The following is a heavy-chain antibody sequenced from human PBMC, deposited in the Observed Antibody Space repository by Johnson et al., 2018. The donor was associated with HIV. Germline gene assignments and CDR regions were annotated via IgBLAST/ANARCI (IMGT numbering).Heavy chain of an antibody. CDR1: GFTFSSYS. Sequence: QVQLVESGGGVVQPGRSLRLSCAASGFTFSSYSVHWVRQAPGKGLEWVAVISFDGSNKYYADSVKGRFTISRDNSKNTLYLQMNSLRAEYTAVYYCARPRPVIAARAMPGSGAVDIWGQGTMVTVSS. V-gene: IGHV3-30*04. J-gene: IGHJ3*02. CDR2: ISFDGSNK. CDR3: ARPRPVIAARAMPGSGAVDI. D-gene: IGHD6-6*01.